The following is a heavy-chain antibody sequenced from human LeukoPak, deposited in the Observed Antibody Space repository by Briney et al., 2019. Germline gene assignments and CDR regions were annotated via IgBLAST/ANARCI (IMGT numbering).Heavy chain of an antibody. J-gene: IGHJ4*02. CDR2: FDPEDGET. CDR1: GYTLTELS. CDR3: ATATYYYGSGSYPPYYFDY. Sequence: ASVKVSCKVSGYTLTELSMHWVRQAPGKGLERVGGFDPEDGETIYAQKFQGRVTMTEDTSTDTAYMELSSLRSEDTAVYYCATATYYYGSGSYPPYYFDYWGQGTLVTVSS. V-gene: IGHV1-24*01. D-gene: IGHD3-10*01.